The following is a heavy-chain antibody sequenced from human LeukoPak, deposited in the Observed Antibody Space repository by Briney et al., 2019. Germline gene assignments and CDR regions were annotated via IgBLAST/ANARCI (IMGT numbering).Heavy chain of an antibody. CDR1: GFTFSSYE. CDR2: ISSSGSTI. J-gene: IGHJ4*02. V-gene: IGHV3-48*03. D-gene: IGHD1-26*01. CDR3: ARDLVGETSLVY. Sequence: GGSLRLSCAASGFTFSSYEMSWIRQAPGKGLEWVSYISSSGSTIYYADSVKGRFTISRDNAKNSLYLQMNSLRAEDTAVYYCARDLVGETSLVYWGQGTLVTVSS.